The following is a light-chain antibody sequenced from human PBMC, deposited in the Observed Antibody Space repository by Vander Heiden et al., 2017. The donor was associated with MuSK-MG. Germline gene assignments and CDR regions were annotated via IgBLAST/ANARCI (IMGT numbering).Light chain of an antibody. Sequence: DIVMTKPPDALLASLRERATTNCSSSRRSDSSNHLAWYQKKPGQPPKFVISWASSRESGVPARFSGSASGTDFTLTISSLQAEDVAVYYCQQYFTTPLTFGGGTKVEIK. J-gene: IGKJ4*01. CDR3: QQYFTTPLT. CDR2: WAS. CDR1: RRSDSSNH. V-gene: IGKV4-1*01.